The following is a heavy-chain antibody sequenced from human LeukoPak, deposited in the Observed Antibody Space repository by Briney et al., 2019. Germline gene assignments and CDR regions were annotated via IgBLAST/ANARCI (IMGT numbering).Heavy chain of an antibody. V-gene: IGHV4-59*01. CDR2: LYYGGST. Sequence: SETLSLTCTGSGGSISRYYWSWLRQPPGKGREGGGYLYYGGSTNSNPSRTSRVTISLGTSKNPFSLKLSSVTAADTAVYYCARYTATRVNAFDIWGQGTMVTVSS. J-gene: IGHJ3*02. CDR1: GGSISRYY. D-gene: IGHD4-11*01. CDR3: ARYTATRVNAFDI.